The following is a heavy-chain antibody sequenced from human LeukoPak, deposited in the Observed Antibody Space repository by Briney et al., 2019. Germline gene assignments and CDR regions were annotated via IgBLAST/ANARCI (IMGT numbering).Heavy chain of an antibody. CDR3: ARDRGYSYDQITFDY. CDR1: GGTFSSYA. D-gene: IGHD5-18*01. V-gene: IGHV1-69*04. J-gene: IGHJ4*02. Sequence: GASVKVSCKASGGTFSSYAISWVRQAPGQGLEWMGRIIPILGIANYAQKFQGRATITADKSTSTAYMELSSLRSEDTAVYYCARDRGYSYDQITFDYWGQGTLVTVSS. CDR2: IIPILGIA.